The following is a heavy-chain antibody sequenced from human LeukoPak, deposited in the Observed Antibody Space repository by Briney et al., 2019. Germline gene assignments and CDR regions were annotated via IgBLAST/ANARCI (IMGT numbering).Heavy chain of an antibody. CDR1: GYTFSDSY. J-gene: IGHJ4*02. CDR3: AKEGEHHLVPDY. Sequence: GASVKVSCKASGYTFSDSYMHWLRQAPGQGPEWLGWINPNNGGTNYAQTFQGGVTMTSDTSISTAYMELSSLRSHDTAVYYCAKEGEHHLVPDYWGQGTLVTVSS. D-gene: IGHD6-13*01. V-gene: IGHV1-2*02. CDR2: INPNNGGT.